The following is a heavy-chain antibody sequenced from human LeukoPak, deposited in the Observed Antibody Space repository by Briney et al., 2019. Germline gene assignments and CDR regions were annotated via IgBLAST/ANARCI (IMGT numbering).Heavy chain of an antibody. Sequence: GGSLRLSCAASGFTFDDYDMSWVRQGPGKGLEWVANINWHGGRTDYADSVKGRFTISRDNAKNSLSLQMKSLRAEDTAFYYCARGLMGGYPRFDCWGQGTLVTVSS. J-gene: IGHJ4*02. CDR1: GFTFDDYD. CDR3: ARGLMGGYPRFDC. CDR2: INWHGGRT. V-gene: IGHV3-20*04. D-gene: IGHD3-22*01.